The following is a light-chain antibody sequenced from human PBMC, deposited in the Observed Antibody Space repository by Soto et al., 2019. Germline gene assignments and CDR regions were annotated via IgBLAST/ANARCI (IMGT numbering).Light chain of an antibody. CDR1: SSDVGRYNY. CDR3: CSYAGSPCV. Sequence: QSVLTQPRSVSGSPGQSVTISCPGTSSDVGRYNYASWYQHHPGKAPKLMIYDVSTRPSGVPDRFSGSKSGTTASLTISGLQAEDEADYYCCSYAGSPCVFGTGTKVTVL. CDR2: DVS. J-gene: IGLJ1*01. V-gene: IGLV2-11*01.